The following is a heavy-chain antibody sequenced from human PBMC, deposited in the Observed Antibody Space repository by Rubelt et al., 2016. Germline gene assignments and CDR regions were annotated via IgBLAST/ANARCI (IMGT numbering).Heavy chain of an antibody. D-gene: IGHD3-10*01. J-gene: IGHJ4*02. V-gene: IGHV1-3*01. CDR2: INAGNGNT. Sequence: QVQLVQSGAEVKKPGASVKVSCKASGYTFTSYAMHWVRQAPGQRLEWMGWINAGNGNTKYSQKFQGRVPITRDTSASTADMELSSLRSEDTAVYYCARGGLSELLWFGESRIDYWGQGTLVTVSS. CDR3: ARGGLSELLWFGESRIDY. CDR1: GYTFTSYA.